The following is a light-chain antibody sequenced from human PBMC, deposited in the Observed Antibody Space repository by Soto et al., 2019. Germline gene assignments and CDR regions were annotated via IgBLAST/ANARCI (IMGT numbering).Light chain of an antibody. CDR3: SSHAGIKNVV. V-gene: IGLV2-8*01. CDR1: SSDVGGYNY. Sequence: QSALTQPPSASGSPGQSVTISCTRTSSDVGGYNYVSWYQQHPGKAPRLMVYEVTKRPSGVPARFSGSKSGNTASLTVSGLQAEDEADYYCSSHAGIKNVVFGGGTKVTVL. CDR2: EVT. J-gene: IGLJ3*02.